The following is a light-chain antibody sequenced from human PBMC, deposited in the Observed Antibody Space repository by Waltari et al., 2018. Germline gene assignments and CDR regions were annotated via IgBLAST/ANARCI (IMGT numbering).Light chain of an antibody. Sequence: QSALTQPASVSGSPGQSITLSCTGTSSDVGIYGFVSWYQQHPGKAPKLMIYEVSNRPSGVSNRFSGSKSGNTASLTISGLQAEDEADYYCSSYTTSTSYVVFGGGTKLTVL. CDR2: EVS. J-gene: IGLJ2*01. CDR1: SSDVGIYGF. V-gene: IGLV2-14*01. CDR3: SSYTTSTSYVV.